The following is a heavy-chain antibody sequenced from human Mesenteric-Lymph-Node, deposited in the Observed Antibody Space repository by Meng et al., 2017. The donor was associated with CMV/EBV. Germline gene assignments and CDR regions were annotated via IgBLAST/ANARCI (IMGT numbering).Heavy chain of an antibody. D-gene: IGHD3-10*01. J-gene: IGHJ5*02. V-gene: IGHV1-2*06. CDR3: ARDKSLMVRGVDNWFDP. Sequence: YTFTGYYMHWGRQAPGQGLEWMGRINPNSGGTNYAQKFQGRVAMTRDTSISTAYMELSRLTSDDTAVYYCARDKSLMVRGVDNWFDPWGQGTLVTVSS. CDR1: YTFTGYY. CDR2: INPNSGGT.